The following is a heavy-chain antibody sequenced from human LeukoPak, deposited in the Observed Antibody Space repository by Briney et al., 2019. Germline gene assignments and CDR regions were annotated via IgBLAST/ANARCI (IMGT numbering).Heavy chain of an antibody. CDR3: ARSPGYCSSTSCYIYYYGMDV. CDR2: IYYSGST. V-gene: IGHV4-59*08. CDR1: GGSISSYY. J-gene: IGHJ6*02. D-gene: IGHD2-2*02. Sequence: SETLSLTCTVSGGSISSYYWSWIRQPPGKGLEWIGYIYYSGSTNYNPPLKSRVTISVDTSKNQFSLKLSSVTAADTAVYYCARSPGYCSSTSCYIYYYGMDVWGQGTTVTVSS.